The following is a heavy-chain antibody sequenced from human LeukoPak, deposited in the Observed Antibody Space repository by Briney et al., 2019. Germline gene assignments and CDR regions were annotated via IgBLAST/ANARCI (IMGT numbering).Heavy chain of an antibody. CDR3: ARVKVATTQGAGSYYMDV. V-gene: IGHV1-2*02. CDR2: INPNSGGT. Sequence: ASVKVSCKASGYTFTGYYMRWVRQAPGQGLEWMGGINPNSGGTNYAQKFQGRVTMTRDTSISTAYMELSRLRSDDTAVYYCARVKVATTQGAGSYYMDVWGKGTTVTVSS. CDR1: GYTFTGYY. D-gene: IGHD5-12*01. J-gene: IGHJ6*03.